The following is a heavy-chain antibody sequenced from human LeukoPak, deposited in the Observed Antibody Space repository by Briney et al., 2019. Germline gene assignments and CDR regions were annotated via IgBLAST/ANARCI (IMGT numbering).Heavy chain of an antibody. Sequence: ASVKVSCKASGYTFTSYDINWVRQAPGQGLEWMGWMNPNSGNTGYAQKFQGRVTITRNTSISTAYMELSSLRSEDTAVYYCAVYCSSTSCYRALSAFDIWGQGTMVTVSS. CDR2: MNPNSGNT. J-gene: IGHJ3*02. D-gene: IGHD2-2*02. CDR1: GYTFTSYD. CDR3: AVYCSSTSCYRALSAFDI. V-gene: IGHV1-8*03.